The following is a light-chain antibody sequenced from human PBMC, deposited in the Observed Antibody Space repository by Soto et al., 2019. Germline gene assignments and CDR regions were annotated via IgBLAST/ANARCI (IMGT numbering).Light chain of an antibody. CDR1: ESISRH. CDR3: QQSYSTLSIT. Sequence: DIQMTQSPSSLSASVGDRVTITCRASESISRHLNWYQQKPGKAPKLLIYAASSLQNGVPSRFSGSGSGTDFTLTSSNLQPEDFATYYCQQSYSTLSITFGQGTRLEIK. V-gene: IGKV1-39*01. J-gene: IGKJ5*01. CDR2: AAS.